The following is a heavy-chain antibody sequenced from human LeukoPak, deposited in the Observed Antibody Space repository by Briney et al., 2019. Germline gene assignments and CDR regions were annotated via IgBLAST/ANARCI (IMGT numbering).Heavy chain of an antibody. Sequence: GGSLRLSCAGSGVTFSTYWMHWVRQAPGKGLVWVSRINSEGSTISYADSVKGRFTISRDNAKNTLFLQMNSLRAEDTAVYYCARISSDSISYYDHWGQGTLVTVSS. CDR3: ARISSDSISYYDH. CDR1: GVTFSTYW. V-gene: IGHV3-74*01. D-gene: IGHD3-22*01. CDR2: INSEGSTI. J-gene: IGHJ4*02.